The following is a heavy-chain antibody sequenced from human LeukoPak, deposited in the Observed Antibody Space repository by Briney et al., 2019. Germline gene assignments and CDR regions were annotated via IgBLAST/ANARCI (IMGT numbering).Heavy chain of an antibody. CDR1: GFTFSIYG. D-gene: IGHD3-10*01. CDR2: IQYDGINK. V-gene: IGHV3-30*02. Sequence: GGSLRLSRAASGFTFSIYGMHWVRQAPGKGLEWVAVIQYDGINKYYADSVKGRFTISRDNSKDTLYLQMDSLRAEDTAVYYCACWFGGYWGQGTLVTVSS. CDR3: ACWFGGY. J-gene: IGHJ4*02.